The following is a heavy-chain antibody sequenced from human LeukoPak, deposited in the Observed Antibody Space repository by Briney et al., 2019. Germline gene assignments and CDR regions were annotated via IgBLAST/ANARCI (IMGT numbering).Heavy chain of an antibody. CDR1: GFTFSSYA. CDR3: ARGFPTGGGPVSY. CDR2: ISYDGSNK. Sequence: GGSLRLSCAASGFTFSSYAMHWVRQAPGKGLEWVAVISYDGSNKYYADSVKGRFTISRDNSKNTLYLQMNSLRAEDTAVYYCARGFPTGGGPVSYWGQGTLVTVSS. V-gene: IGHV3-30-3*01. D-gene: IGHD2-8*02. J-gene: IGHJ4*02.